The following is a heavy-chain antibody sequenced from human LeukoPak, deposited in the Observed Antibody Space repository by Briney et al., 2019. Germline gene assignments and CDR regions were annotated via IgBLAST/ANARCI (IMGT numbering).Heavy chain of an antibody. J-gene: IGHJ4*02. CDR1: GFTFSSYA. V-gene: IGHV3-23*01. CDR2: ISGSGGST. D-gene: IGHD3-22*01. Sequence: GGSQRLSCAASGFTFSSYAMSWVRQAPGKGLEWVSAISGSGGSTYYADSVKGRFTISRDNSKNTLYLQMNSLRAEDTAVYYCHAAYYYDSSGYRFDYWGQGTLVTVSS. CDR3: HAAYYYDSSGYRFDY.